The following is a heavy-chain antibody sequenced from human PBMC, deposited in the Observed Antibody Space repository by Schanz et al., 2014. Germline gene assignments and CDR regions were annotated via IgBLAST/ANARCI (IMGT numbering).Heavy chain of an antibody. CDR3: ARRASCSRIGCPFDS. CDR2: IYSGIGA. D-gene: IGHD2-2*01. CDR1: GFTVSSNH. V-gene: IGHV3-66*01. Sequence: EVRLVESGGGLVQPGGSLRLSCAVSGFTVSSNHMSWVRQAPGKGLEWVSVIYSGIGAYYADSVKDRFTVSRDNSKNTLYLQMNSLRAEDTAVYYCARRASCSRIGCPFDSWGQGTLVTVSS. J-gene: IGHJ4*02.